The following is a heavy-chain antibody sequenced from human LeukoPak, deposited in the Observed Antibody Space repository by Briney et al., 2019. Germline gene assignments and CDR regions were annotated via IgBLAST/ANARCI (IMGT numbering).Heavy chain of an antibody. CDR2: ISYDGSNK. D-gene: IGHD4-11*01. J-gene: IGHJ4*02. Sequence: GRSLRLSCAASGFTSRRYAMHWVRQAPGKGLEWVAVISYDGSNKYYADSVKGRFTISRDNSKNTLYLQMNSLRAEDTAVYYCASYFWVTTDHGNWGQGTLVTVSS. CDR1: GFTSRRYA. V-gene: IGHV3-30*04. CDR3: ASYFWVTTDHGN.